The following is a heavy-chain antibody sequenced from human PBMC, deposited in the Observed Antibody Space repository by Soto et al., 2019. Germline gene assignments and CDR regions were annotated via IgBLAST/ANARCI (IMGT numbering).Heavy chain of an antibody. Sequence: SETLSLTCTVSGGSISSYYWSWIRQPPGKGLEWIGYIYYSGITNYNPSLKSRVTISVDTSKNQFSLKLNSVTAADTAVYYCDSEGYRVGCSRVWDGVDVWGRGTTVPVSS. CDR2: IYYSGIT. D-gene: IGHD6-19*01. J-gene: IGHJ6*02. V-gene: IGHV4-59*01. CDR1: GGSISSYY. CDR3: DSEGYRVGCSRVWDGVDV.